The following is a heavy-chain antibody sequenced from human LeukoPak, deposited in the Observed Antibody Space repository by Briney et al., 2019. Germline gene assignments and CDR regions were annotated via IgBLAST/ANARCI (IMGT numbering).Heavy chain of an antibody. V-gene: IGHV4-39*01. Sequence: SETLSLTCTVSGGSISSSSYYWGWIRQTPGKGLEWIGSIYYSGSTYYNPSLKSRVTISVDTSKNQFSLKPSSVTAADTAVYYCARHGEMATMSDYFDYWGQGTLVTVSS. D-gene: IGHD5-24*01. J-gene: IGHJ4*02. CDR3: ARHGEMATMSDYFDY. CDR2: IYYSGST. CDR1: GGSISSSSYY.